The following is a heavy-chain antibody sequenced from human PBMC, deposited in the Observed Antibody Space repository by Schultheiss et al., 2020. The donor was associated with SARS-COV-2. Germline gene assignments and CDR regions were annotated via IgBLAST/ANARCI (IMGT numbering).Heavy chain of an antibody. Sequence: ASVKVSCKASGYTFTSYYMHWVRQAPGQGLEWMGIINPSGGSTSYAQKFQGRVTMTRDTSTSTVYMELSSLRSEDTAVYYCARVNLGGYSGYDSTYFDYWGQGTLVTVSS. CDR2: INPSGGST. CDR1: GYTFTSYY. CDR3: ARVNLGGYSGYDSTYFDY. J-gene: IGHJ4*02. V-gene: IGHV1-46*01. D-gene: IGHD5-12*01.